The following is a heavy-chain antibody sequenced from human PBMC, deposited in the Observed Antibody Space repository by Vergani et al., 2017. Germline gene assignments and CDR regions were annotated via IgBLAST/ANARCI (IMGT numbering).Heavy chain of an antibody. D-gene: IGHD6-6*01. CDR1: GFTFSSYD. V-gene: IGHV3-13*01. Sequence: EVQLVESGGGLVQPGGSLRLSCAASGFTFSSYDMHWVRQATGKGLEWVSAIGTAGDTYYPGSVKGRFTISRENAKNSLYLQMNSLRAGDTAIYYCAKDLGTSSGGGWFDPWGQGTLVTVSS. CDR2: IGTAGDT. J-gene: IGHJ5*02. CDR3: AKDLGTSSGGGWFDP.